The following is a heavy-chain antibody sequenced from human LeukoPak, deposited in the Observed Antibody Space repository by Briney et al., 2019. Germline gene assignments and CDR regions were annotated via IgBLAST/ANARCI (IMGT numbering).Heavy chain of an antibody. CDR2: ISPYGDST. J-gene: IGHJ4*02. Sequence: GGSLRLSCAASGFTFTTYPMLWVRQAPGKGLEYVSAISPYGDSTYYANSVRGRFTISRDNSKNTPFLQMDSLRTEDMAVYYCARAVGWTTFDCWGQGTLVTVSS. V-gene: IGHV3-64*01. D-gene: IGHD1-1*01. CDR1: GFTFTTYP. CDR3: ARAVGWTTFDC.